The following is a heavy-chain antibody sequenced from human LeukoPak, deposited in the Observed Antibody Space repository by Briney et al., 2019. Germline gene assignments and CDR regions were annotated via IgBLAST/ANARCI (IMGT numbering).Heavy chain of an antibody. D-gene: IGHD6-13*01. V-gene: IGHV5-51*01. CDR2: IYPGDSDT. Sequence: GESLKISCKGSGYTFSSSWIGWVRQLPGKGLEWMAIIYPGDSDTRYSPSFQGQVTISADRSISTAYLQWSSLKASDTAMYYCARHGGGDSSSFAYWGQGTLVTVSS. CDR3: ARHGGGDSSSFAY. CDR1: GYTFSSSW. J-gene: IGHJ4*02.